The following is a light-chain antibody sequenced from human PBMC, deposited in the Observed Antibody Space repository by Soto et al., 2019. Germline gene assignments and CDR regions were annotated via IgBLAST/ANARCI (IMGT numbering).Light chain of an antibody. CDR1: QSLLHSDGKTY. CDR3: LQTREVPFT. CDR2: EVS. J-gene: IGKJ4*01. V-gene: IGKV2D-29*01. Sequence: DIVMTQTPLSLSVTPGQPASISCKSSQSLLHSDGKTYLYWYLQKPGQPPQLLIYEVSNRFSGVPDRFSASGSGTDFTLEISRLEAADFGVYYCLQTREVPFTFGGGTKVDIK.